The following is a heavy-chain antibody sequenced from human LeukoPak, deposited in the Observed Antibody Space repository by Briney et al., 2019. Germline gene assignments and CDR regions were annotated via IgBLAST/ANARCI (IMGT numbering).Heavy chain of an antibody. D-gene: IGHD3-16*01. CDR1: GFTFSNYV. Sequence: GGSLRLSCVASGFTFSNYVMTWVRQAPGKGLEWVSGLHGSGDTTYYADSVKGRFTISRDKSRNTLYLQMNRLRVEETAVYYSAKDSILLWYANLGEGRFDAWGQGTLVTVSS. J-gene: IGHJ5*02. CDR2: LHGSGDTT. CDR3: AKDSILLWYANLGEGRFDA. V-gene: IGHV3-23*01.